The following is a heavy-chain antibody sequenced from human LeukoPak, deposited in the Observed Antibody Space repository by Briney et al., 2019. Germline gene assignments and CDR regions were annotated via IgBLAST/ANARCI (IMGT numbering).Heavy chain of an antibody. J-gene: IGHJ6*02. CDR1: GYTFTSYD. CDR2: MNPNSGNT. CDR3: ARGPGVVVPAATYYYYGMDV. V-gene: IGHV1-8*01. D-gene: IGHD2-2*01. Sequence: GASVKVSCKASGYTFTSYDINWVRQATGQGLEWMGWMNPNSGNTGYAQKFQGRATMTRNTSISTAYMELSSLRSEDTAVYYCARGPGVVVPAATYYYYGMDVWGQGTTVTVSS.